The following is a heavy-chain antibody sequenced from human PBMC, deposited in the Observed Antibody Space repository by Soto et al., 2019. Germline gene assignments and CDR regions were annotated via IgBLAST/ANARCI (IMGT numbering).Heavy chain of an antibody. CDR1: CGAIFSDD. D-gene: IGHD3-10*01. CDR2: ISRGGSS. J-gene: IGHJ5*02. Sequence: PSGDLCRTCTVICGAIFSDDWTWIRQPPGKGLEWIGYISRGGSSRYAPSLKGRVTFSTDTSKNQVSLKLTYVTAAETAVYNCARALFYSGSGRYNNLMFDPWGQGIQVTVSS. V-gene: IGHV4-59*12. CDR3: ARALFYSGSGRYNNLMFDP.